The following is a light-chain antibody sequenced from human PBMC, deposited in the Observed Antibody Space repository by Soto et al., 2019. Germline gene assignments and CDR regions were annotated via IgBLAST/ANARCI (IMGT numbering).Light chain of an antibody. J-gene: IGLJ1*01. V-gene: IGLV6-57*04. Sequence: NFMLTQPHSVSESPGKTVTISCTRSSGSIASNYVQWYQQRPGSAPTTVIYEDNQIPSGVPDRFSGSIDSSSNSASLTISGLKTEDEADYYCQSYDSSSLYVFGTGTKLTVL. CDR3: QSYDSSSLYV. CDR1: SGSIASNY. CDR2: EDN.